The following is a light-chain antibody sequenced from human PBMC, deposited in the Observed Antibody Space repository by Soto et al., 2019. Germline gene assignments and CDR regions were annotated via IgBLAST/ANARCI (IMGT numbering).Light chain of an antibody. J-gene: IGLJ3*02. V-gene: IGLV2-14*01. CDR3: SSYSTSSTPGV. CDR2: EVS. CDR1: SSDVGGYNY. Sequence: QSALTQPASVSGSPGQSITISCTGTSSDVGGYNYVSWYQQHPGKAPKLMIYEVSNRPSGVSNRFSGSKSGNTASLTISGLQADDEAAYYYSSYSTSSTPGVFGGGTKLTVL.